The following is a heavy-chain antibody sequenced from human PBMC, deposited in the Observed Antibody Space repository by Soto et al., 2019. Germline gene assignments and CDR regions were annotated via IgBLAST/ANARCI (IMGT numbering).Heavy chain of an antibody. V-gene: IGHV1-24*01. CDR2: FDPEDGET. D-gene: IGHD3-16*01. Sequence: QVQLVQSGAEVKEPGASVQVPCKVSGYTLTELSIHWVRQAPGKGLEWMGGFDPEDGETLYAQKFQGRVTMTEDTSTDTAYMDLSSLSSEDTAVYYCATVYTAAWSTHNYYYMDVWGKRTTVTVSS. J-gene: IGHJ6*03. CDR1: GYTLTELS. CDR3: ATVYTAAWSTHNYYYMDV.